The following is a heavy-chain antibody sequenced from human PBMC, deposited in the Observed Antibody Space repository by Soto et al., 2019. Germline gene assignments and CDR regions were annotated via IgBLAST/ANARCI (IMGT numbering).Heavy chain of an antibody. CDR2: IIPIFGTA. Sequence: SVKVSCKASGGTFSSYAISWVRQAPGQGLEWMGGIIPIFGTANYAQKFQGRVTITADESTSTAYMELRSLRSEDTAVCYCARGVHYDSSGYYYFYWGQGTLVTVSS. CDR1: GGTFSSYA. V-gene: IGHV1-69*13. D-gene: IGHD3-22*01. J-gene: IGHJ4*02. CDR3: ARGVHYDSSGYYYFY.